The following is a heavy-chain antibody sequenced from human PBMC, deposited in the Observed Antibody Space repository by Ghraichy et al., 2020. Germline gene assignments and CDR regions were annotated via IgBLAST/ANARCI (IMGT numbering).Heavy chain of an antibody. D-gene: IGHD4-17*01. CDR1: GFTFSSYS. Sequence: GGSLRLSCVGSGFTFSSYSMNWVRQSPGKGLEWVSYITSSSRTIFYADSVKGRFTISRDNAHNTLYLQMSSVRDEDTAVYYCALGSTVRRFDYYDGMDVWVQGTTVAVSS. CDR3: ALGSTVRRFDYYDGMDV. J-gene: IGHJ6*02. CDR2: ITSSSRTI. V-gene: IGHV3-48*02.